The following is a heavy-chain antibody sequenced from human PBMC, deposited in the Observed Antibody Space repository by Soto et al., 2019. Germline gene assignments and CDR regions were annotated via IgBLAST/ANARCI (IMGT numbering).Heavy chain of an antibody. CDR1: GFSFSSFA. CDR3: ASHSYDYIWGSYRSPGY. D-gene: IGHD3-16*02. Sequence: GGSLRLSCESSGFSFSSFAMNWVRQAPGKGLEWVSSISSSSSYIYYADSVKGRFTISRDNAKNSLYLQMNSLRAEDTAVYYCASHSYDYIWGSYRSPGYWGQGTLVTVSS. V-gene: IGHV3-21*01. J-gene: IGHJ4*02. CDR2: ISSSSSYI.